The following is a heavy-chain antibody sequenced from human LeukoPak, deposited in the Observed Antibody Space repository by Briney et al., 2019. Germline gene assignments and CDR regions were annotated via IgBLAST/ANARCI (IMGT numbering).Heavy chain of an antibody. CDR1: GYTFTSYG. Sequence: ASVKVSCKASGYTFTSYGISWVRQAPGQGLEWMGWISAYNGNTNYAQKLQGRVTMTTDTSTSTAYMELRSLRSNDTAVYYCARDDRDIGAFDIWGQGTMVTVSS. V-gene: IGHV1-18*01. CDR3: ARDDRDIGAFDI. CDR2: ISAYNGNT. D-gene: IGHD2-15*01. J-gene: IGHJ3*02.